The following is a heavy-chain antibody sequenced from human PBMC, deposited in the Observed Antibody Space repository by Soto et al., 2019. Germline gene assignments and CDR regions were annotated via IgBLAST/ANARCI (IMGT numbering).Heavy chain of an antibody. J-gene: IGHJ4*02. V-gene: IGHV3-23*01. Sequence: GVSLRVSCAASGFNFSSYARSWVRQAPGKGLEWVSAISGSGGSTYYADSVKGRFTISRDNSKNTLYLQMNSLRAEDTAVYYCAKSVVVVPAGTFDYWGQGTLVTVSS. CDR1: GFNFSSYA. CDR2: ISGSGGST. CDR3: AKSVVVVPAGTFDY. D-gene: IGHD2-2*01.